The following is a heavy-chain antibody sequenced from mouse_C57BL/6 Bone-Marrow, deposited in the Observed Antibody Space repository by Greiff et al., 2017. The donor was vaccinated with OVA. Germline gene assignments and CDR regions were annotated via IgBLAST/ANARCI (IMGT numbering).Heavy chain of an antibody. Sequence: QVQLQQSGAELARPGASVKLSCTASGYTFTSYGISWVKQRTGQGLEWIGEIYTRSGNTYYNEKFTGKGTLTTDKSSSTAYMEFRSLTSEDSAVDFCARWGYYGSSYGFAYWGQGTLVTVSA. V-gene: IGHV1-81*01. CDR2: IYTRSGNT. CDR1: GYTFTSYG. D-gene: IGHD1-1*01. CDR3: ARWGYYGSSYGFAY. J-gene: IGHJ3*01.